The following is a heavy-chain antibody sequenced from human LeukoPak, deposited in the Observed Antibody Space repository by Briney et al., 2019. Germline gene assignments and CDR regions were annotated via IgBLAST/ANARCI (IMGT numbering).Heavy chain of an antibody. CDR3: ATLGATIITVYYFDY. CDR1: GFTFSSYA. J-gene: IGHJ4*02. CDR2: ISGSGGST. Sequence: GRSLRLSCAASGFTFSSYAMSWVRQAPGKGLEWVSAISGSGGSTYYADSVKGRFTISRDNSKNTLYLQMNSLRAEDTAVYYCATLGATIITVYYFDYWGQGTLVTVSS. D-gene: IGHD1-26*01. V-gene: IGHV3-23*01.